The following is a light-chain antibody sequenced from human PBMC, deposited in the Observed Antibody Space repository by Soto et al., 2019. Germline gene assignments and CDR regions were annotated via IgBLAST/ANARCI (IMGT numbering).Light chain of an antibody. CDR1: YSDIGAYNY. CDR3: FSFTTTSTHV. J-gene: IGLJ1*01. V-gene: IGLV2-8*01. Sequence: QSVLTQPPSASGSPGQSVTIPCTVTYSDIGAYNYVSWYQQRPGEAPKLIIYEVSKRPSGVPDRIFASTSVNSASLTISGLQVEDEAEYFCFSFTTTSTHVFGTGTKVTVL. CDR2: EVS.